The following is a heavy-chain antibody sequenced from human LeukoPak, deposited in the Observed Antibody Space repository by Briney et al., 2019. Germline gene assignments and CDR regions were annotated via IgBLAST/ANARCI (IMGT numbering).Heavy chain of an antibody. D-gene: IGHD2-21*02. J-gene: IGHJ3*02. CDR2: IKSQSYSYAT. V-gene: IGHV3-73*01. CDR3: AKQGGPVVTANDAFDI. Sequence: GGSLRLSCAASGFTFSGSTVHWVRQASGKGLEWVGRIKSQSYSYATAYAASVTGRFTISRDDSKNTAYLQMNSLKSEDTAVYYCAKQGGPVVTANDAFDIWGQGTMVTVSS. CDR1: GFTFSGST.